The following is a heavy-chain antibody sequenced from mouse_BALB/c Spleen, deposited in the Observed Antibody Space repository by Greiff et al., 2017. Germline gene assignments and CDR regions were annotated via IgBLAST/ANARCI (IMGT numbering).Heavy chain of an antibody. Sequence: VQLHQSGAELMKPGASVKISCKATGYTFSSYWIEWVQQRPGHGLEWIGEILPGSGSTNYNEKFKGKATFTADTSSNTAYIQLRSLTSEDSAVYYCARTGLLHAIDYWGQGTSVTVSS. J-gene: IGHJ4*01. CDR3: ARTGLLHAIDY. CDR1: GYTFSSYW. CDR2: ILPGSGST. D-gene: IGHD2-3*01. V-gene: IGHV1-9*01.